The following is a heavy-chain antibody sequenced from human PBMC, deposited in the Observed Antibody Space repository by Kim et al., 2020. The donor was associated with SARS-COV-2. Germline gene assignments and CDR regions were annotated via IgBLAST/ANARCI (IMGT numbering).Heavy chain of an antibody. CDR3: AKGPSSSGYSRFDY. CDR2: ISYDGSNK. CDR1: GFTFSSYG. V-gene: IGHV3-30*18. Sequence: GGSLRLSCAASGFTFSSYGMHWVRQAPGKGLEWVAVISYDGSNKYYADSVKGRFTISRDNSKNTLYLQMNSLRAEDTAVYYCAKGPSSSGYSRFDYWGQGTLVTVSS. D-gene: IGHD3-22*01. J-gene: IGHJ4*02.